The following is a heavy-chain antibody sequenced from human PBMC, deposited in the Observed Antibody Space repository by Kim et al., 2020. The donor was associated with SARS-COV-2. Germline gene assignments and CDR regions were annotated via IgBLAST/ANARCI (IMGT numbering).Heavy chain of an antibody. J-gene: IGHJ6*02. Sequence: SETLSLTCAVSGGSFSAYYWSWIRQPPGKGLEWIGEISHNGDTNYNPSLKSRVIISRDASKNQFSLKVTSVTAADTAVYYCARGPRFSDWTLSTYYYGMDVWGQGTTVTVSS. V-gene: IGHV4-34*01. CDR1: GGSFSAYY. D-gene: IGHD3-9*01. CDR3: ARGPRFSDWTLSTYYYGMDV. CDR2: ISHNGDT.